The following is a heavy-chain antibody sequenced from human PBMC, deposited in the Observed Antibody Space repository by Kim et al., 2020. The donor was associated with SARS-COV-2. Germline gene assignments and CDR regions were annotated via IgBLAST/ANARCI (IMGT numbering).Heavy chain of an antibody. CDR3: ARDLDTAMRPSGV. D-gene: IGHD5-18*01. CDR1: GFTVSSNY. V-gene: IGHV3-53*01. Sequence: GGSLRLSCVASGFTVSSNYMSWVRQAPGKGLEWVSVIYSGGSTYYADSVKGRFTISRDNSKNTLYLQMNSLRAEDTAVYYCARDLDTAMRPSGVWGQGTTVTVSS. J-gene: IGHJ6*02. CDR2: IYSGGST.